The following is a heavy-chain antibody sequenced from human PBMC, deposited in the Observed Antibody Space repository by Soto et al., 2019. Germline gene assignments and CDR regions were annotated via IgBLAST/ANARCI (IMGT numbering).Heavy chain of an antibody. D-gene: IGHD2-2*01. J-gene: IGHJ4*02. CDR1: GFTFSDYY. CDR3: AREPLGYCSSTSCYDARS. CDR2: ISSSGSTI. Sequence: SGGSLRLSCAASGFTFSDYYMSWIRQAPGKGLEWVSYISSSGSTIYYADSVKGRFTISRDNAKNSLYLQMNSLRAEDTAVYYCAREPLGYCSSTSCYDARSGGQGTLVTVSS. V-gene: IGHV3-11*01.